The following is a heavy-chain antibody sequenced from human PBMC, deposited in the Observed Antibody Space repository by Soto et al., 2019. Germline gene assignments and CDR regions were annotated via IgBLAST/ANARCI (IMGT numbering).Heavy chain of an antibody. CDR1: GFIFGTYA. D-gene: IGHD1-1*01. CDR2: ISDTGGGT. J-gene: IGHJ4*02. Sequence: PGGSLRLSCAASGFIFGTYAMSWVRQAPGKGPEWVAVISDTGGGTYYADSVKGRFTISRDNSKNTLYLQMNSLRAEDTGLYYCVKDGGGGPSRTDWYEFDYWGQGTQVTVSS. V-gene: IGHV3-23*01. CDR3: VKDGGGGPSRTDWYEFDY.